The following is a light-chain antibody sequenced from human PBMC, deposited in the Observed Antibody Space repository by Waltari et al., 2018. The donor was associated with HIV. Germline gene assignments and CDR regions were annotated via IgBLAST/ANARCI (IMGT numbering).Light chain of an antibody. J-gene: IGKJ1*01. CDR3: MQRLQLPWT. V-gene: IGKV2D-29*01. Sequence: IVMTQTPLSLSVTPGQPASISCKSSQSLLHCDGRTYLYGNQQKPGQPPRILIYEASSRSSGVPDRFSGSGSGTDFTLKISRVEAEDVGLYYCMQRLQLPWTFGEGTKVDIK. CDR2: EAS. CDR1: QSLLHCDGRTY.